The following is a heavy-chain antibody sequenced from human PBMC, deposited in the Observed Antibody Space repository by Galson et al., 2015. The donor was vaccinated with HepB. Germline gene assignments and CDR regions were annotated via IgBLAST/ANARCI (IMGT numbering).Heavy chain of an antibody. Sequence: SVKVSCKASGYTFIDYYVHWVRQAPGQGLEWMGWINPNSGGTNYAQKFQGKVSMTRDTSINTAYMELSRLRSDDTAVYYCARDYYDSSGPSAEYFQHWGQGTLVTVSS. V-gene: IGHV1-2*02. J-gene: IGHJ1*01. D-gene: IGHD3-22*01. CDR1: GYTFIDYY. CDR3: ARDYYDSSGPSAEYFQH. CDR2: INPNSGGT.